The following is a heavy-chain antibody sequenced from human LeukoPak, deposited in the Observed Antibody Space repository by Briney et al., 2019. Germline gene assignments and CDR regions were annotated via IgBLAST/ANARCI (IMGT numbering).Heavy chain of an antibody. CDR2: IYYSGST. D-gene: IGHD3-10*01. J-gene: IGHJ4*02. CDR3: ARVPRHYYGSGRYFFDY. Sequence: SETLSLTCTVSGGSISSYYWSWIRQPPGKGLEWIGYIYYSGSTNYNPSLKSRVTISVDTSKNQFSLKLSSVTAADTAVYYCARVPRHYYGSGRYFFDYWGQGTLVTVSS. V-gene: IGHV4-59*01. CDR1: GGSISSYY.